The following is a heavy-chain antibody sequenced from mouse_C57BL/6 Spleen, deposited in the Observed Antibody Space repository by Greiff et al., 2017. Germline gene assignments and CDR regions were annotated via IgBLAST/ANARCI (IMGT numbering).Heavy chain of an antibody. V-gene: IGHV1-15*01. CDR2: IDPETGGT. CDR1: GYTFTDYE. CDR3: TRDDRYYFDY. D-gene: IGHD3-2*01. J-gene: IGHJ2*01. Sequence: VQLQQSGAELVRPGASVTLSCKASGYTFTDYEMHWVKQTPVHGLEWIGAIDPETGGTAYNQKFKGKAILTADKSSSTAYMELRSLTSEDSAVYYCTRDDRYYFDYWGQGTTLTVSS.